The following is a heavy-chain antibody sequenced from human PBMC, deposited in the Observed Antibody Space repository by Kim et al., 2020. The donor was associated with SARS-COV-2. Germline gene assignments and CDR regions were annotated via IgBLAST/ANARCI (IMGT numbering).Heavy chain of an antibody. CDR3: AKASLVIVAAASKNYFDP. D-gene: IGHD2-2*01. J-gene: IGHJ5*02. Sequence: KGRFTISRDNSKNTLYLQMNSLTPEDTAVYYCAKASLVIVAAASKNYFDPWGQGTLVTVSS. V-gene: IGHV3-30*02.